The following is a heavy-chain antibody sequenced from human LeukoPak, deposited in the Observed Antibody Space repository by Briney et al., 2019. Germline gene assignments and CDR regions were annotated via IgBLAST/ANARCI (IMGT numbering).Heavy chain of an antibody. CDR3: AKDIEDYGAGVDY. CDR2: IWYDGSNK. J-gene: IGHJ4*02. V-gene: IGHV3-33*06. CDR1: GFTFSSYG. D-gene: IGHD4-17*01. Sequence: QPGRSLRLSCAASGFTFSSYGMHWVRQAPGKGLEWVAVIWYDGSNKYYADSVKSRFTISRDNSKNTLYLQMNSLRAEDTAVYYCAKDIEDYGAGVDYWGQGTLVTVSS.